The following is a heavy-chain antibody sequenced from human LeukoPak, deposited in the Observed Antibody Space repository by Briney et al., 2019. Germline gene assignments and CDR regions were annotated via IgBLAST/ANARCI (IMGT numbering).Heavy chain of an antibody. CDR1: GFTFSSYA. J-gene: IGHJ3*02. CDR2: ISGSGVTT. Sequence: GGSLRLSCAASGFTFSSYAMSWVRQAPGKGLEWVSAISGSGVTTHYAGSVKGRFSISRDNSKNTLYLQMNSLRVEDTAVYYCARQKYCGGDCYGLDTLDTWGQGTMVTVSS. CDR3: ARQKYCGGDCYGLDTLDT. D-gene: IGHD2-21*02. V-gene: IGHV3-23*01.